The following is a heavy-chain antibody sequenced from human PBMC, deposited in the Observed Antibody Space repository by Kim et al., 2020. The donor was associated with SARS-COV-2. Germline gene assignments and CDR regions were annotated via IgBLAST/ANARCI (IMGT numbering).Heavy chain of an antibody. D-gene: IGHD1-20*01. J-gene: IGHJ4*02. V-gene: IGHV3-72*01. CDR1: GFIFSDHY. CDR3: ADTGRYGY. CDR2: IKNKATGYTT. Sequence: GGSLRLSCVASGFIFSDHYMDWVRQAPGKGLEWVGRIKNKATGYTTDYAASVKGRFTVSRDDSKNSAYLQMNSLKTEDTAVYYCADTGRYGYWGQGTLVT.